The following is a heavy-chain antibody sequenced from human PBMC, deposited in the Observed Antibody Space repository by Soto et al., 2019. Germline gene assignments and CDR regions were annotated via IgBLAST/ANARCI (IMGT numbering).Heavy chain of an antibody. Sequence: SETLSLTCTVSGGSISSYYWSWIRQPPGKGLEWIGYIYYSGSTNYNPSLKSRVTISVDTSKNQFSLKLSSVTAADTAVYYCASTRYLYGPGSYNYLEYWGQGTLVSVSS. CDR2: IYYSGST. CDR1: GGSISSYY. V-gene: IGHV4-59*01. J-gene: IGHJ4*02. CDR3: ASTRYLYGPGSYNYLEY. D-gene: IGHD3-10*01.